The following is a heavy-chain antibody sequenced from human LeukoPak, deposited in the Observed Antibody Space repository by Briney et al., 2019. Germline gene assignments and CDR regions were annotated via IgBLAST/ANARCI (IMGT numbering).Heavy chain of an antibody. CDR2: IIPIFGTA. Sequence: SVKVPCKASGGTFSSYAISWVRQAPGQGLEWMGGIIPIFGTANYAQKFQGRVTITADESTSTAYMELSSLRSEDTAVYYCASVRGYSGEVALAYWGQGTLVTVSS. CDR3: ASVRGYSGEVALAY. J-gene: IGHJ4*02. CDR1: GGTFSSYA. D-gene: IGHD5-12*01. V-gene: IGHV1-69*13.